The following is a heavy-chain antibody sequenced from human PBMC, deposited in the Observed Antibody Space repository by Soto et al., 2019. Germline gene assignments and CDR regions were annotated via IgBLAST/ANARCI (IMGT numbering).Heavy chain of an antibody. Sequence: GGSLRLSCAASGFTFSNYAMSWVRRAPGKGPEWVSAISGGGGQTYYLESVKGRFTISRDNSKNTVSLLLNSLRADDTAVYYCAKEGSPPFFQHWGQGTLVTVS. CDR1: GFTFSNYA. CDR2: ISGGGGQT. CDR3: AKEGSPPFFQH. D-gene: IGHD3-10*01. V-gene: IGHV3-23*01. J-gene: IGHJ4*02.